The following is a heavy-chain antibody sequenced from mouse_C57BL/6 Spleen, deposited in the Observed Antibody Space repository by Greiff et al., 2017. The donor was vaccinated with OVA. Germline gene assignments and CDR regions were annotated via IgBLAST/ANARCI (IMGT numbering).Heavy chain of an antibody. V-gene: IGHV6-6*01. J-gene: IGHJ2*01. CDR3: TRKSTMVTYFDY. CDR1: GFTFSDAW. Sequence: EVKVEESGGGLVQPGGSMKLSCAASGFTFSDAWMDWVRQSPEKGLEWVAEIRNKANNHATYYAESVKGRFTISRDDSKSSVYLQMNSLRAEDTGIYYCTRKSTMVTYFDYWGQGTTLTVSS. CDR2: IRNKANNHAT. D-gene: IGHD2-2*01.